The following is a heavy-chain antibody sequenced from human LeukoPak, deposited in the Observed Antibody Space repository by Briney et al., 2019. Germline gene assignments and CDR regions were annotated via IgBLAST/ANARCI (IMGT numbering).Heavy chain of an antibody. D-gene: IGHD6-13*01. J-gene: IGHJ4*02. CDR1: GFTFDDYA. Sequence: GGSLRLSCAASGFTFDDYAMHWVRQAPGKGLEWVSLISWDGGSTYYADSVKGRFTISRDNSKNSLYLQINSLRAEDTALYYCATDKWVQGQQLAQYYFDYWGQGTLVTVSS. CDR2: ISWDGGST. CDR3: ATDKWVQGQQLAQYYFDY. V-gene: IGHV3-43D*03.